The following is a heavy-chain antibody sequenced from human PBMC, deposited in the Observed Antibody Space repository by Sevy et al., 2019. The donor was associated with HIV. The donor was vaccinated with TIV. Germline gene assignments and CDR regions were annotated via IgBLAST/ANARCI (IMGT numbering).Heavy chain of an antibody. Sequence: GGSLRLSCAASGFTFSSYAMHWVRHAPGKGLEWVAVISYDGSNKYYADSVKGRFTISRDNSKNTLYLQMNSLRAEDTAVYYCARVGDLSSGWYNPYFQHWGQGTLVTVSS. CDR2: ISYDGSNK. D-gene: IGHD6-19*01. CDR1: GFTFSSYA. V-gene: IGHV3-30*04. J-gene: IGHJ1*01. CDR3: ARVGDLSSGWYNPYFQH.